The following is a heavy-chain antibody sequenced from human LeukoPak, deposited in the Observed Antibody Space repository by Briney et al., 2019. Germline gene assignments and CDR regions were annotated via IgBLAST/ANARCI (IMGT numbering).Heavy chain of an antibody. CDR2: MNPNSGNT. CDR3: ARGAYCSSTSCNYYYYYMDV. D-gene: IGHD2-2*01. Sequence: ASVKVSCKASGYTFTSYGISWVRQAPGQGLEWMGWMNPNSGNTGYAQKFQGRVTMTRNTSISTAYMELSSLRSEDTAVYYCARGAYCSSTSCNYYYYYMDVWGKGTTVTISS. CDR1: GYTFTSYG. J-gene: IGHJ6*03. V-gene: IGHV1-8*02.